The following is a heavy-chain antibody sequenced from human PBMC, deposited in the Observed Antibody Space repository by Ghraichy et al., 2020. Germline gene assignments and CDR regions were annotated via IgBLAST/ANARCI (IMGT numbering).Heavy chain of an antibody. D-gene: IGHD3-10*01. CDR3: ASYPRHYYGSGSYFDL. CDR1: GGSISSSSYY. V-gene: IGHV4-39*06. Sequence: SQTLSLTCTVSGGSISSSSYYWGWIRQPPGKGLEWIGSIYYSGSTYYNPSLKSRVTISVDTSKNQFTLKLSSVTAADTAVYYCASYPRHYYGSGSYFDLWGRGTLVTVSS. CDR2: IYYSGST. J-gene: IGHJ2*01.